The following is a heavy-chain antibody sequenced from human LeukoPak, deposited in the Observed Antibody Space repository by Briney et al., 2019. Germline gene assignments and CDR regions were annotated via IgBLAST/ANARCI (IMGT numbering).Heavy chain of an antibody. D-gene: IGHD1-14*01. CDR1: GFTFSSYG. V-gene: IGHV3-33*01. J-gene: IGHJ6*03. Sequence: PGTSLRLSCAASGFTFSSYGFHGVGQPPGKGLEWVAIIWHEGSKKFYADSVKGRFAISRDSSQSTVFLQMTTLRAEDTALYYCARAYMTPYMDVWGQGTTVTVSS. CDR3: ARAYMTPYMDV. CDR2: IWHEGSKK.